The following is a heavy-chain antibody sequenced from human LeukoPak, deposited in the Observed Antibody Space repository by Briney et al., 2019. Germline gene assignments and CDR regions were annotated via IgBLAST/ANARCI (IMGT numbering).Heavy chain of an antibody. J-gene: IGHJ4*02. Sequence: PGGSLRLSCTASGFTFSSYSMNWVRQAPGKGLEWVSYISSSRSTIYYADSVKGRFTISRDNAKNSLYLQMNSLRVEDTAVYYCARDTVFDYWGQGTLVTVSS. CDR1: GFTFSSYS. V-gene: IGHV3-48*01. CDR3: ARDTVFDY. CDR2: ISSSRSTI. D-gene: IGHD4-17*01.